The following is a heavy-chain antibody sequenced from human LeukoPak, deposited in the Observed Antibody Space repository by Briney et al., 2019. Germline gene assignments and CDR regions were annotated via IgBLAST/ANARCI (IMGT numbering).Heavy chain of an antibody. CDR2: IYPGDSDT. V-gene: IGHV5-51*01. Sequence: GESLKISCKGSGYSFTSYWIGWVRQMPGKGLEWMGIIYPGDSDTRYSPSFQGQVTISADKSISTAYLQWSSLKASDTAMYYCARSSDAYYGGDCSRGFVDYWGQGTLVTVSS. CDR1: GYSFTSYW. J-gene: IGHJ4*02. D-gene: IGHD2-21*02. CDR3: ARSSDAYYGGDCSRGFVDY.